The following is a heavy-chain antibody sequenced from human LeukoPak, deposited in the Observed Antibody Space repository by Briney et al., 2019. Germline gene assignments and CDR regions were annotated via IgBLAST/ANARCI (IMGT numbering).Heavy chain of an antibody. D-gene: IGHD6-6*01. CDR3: AREYSSFHYYYYYMDV. V-gene: IGHV4-38-2*02. Sequence: SETLSLTRTVSGYSISSGYYRGWIRQPPGKGLEWIGSIYYSGSTYYNPSLKSRVTISVDTSKNQFSLKLSSVTAADTAVYYCAREYSSFHYYYYYMDVWGKGTTVTVSS. CDR1: GYSISSGYY. J-gene: IGHJ6*03. CDR2: IYYSGST.